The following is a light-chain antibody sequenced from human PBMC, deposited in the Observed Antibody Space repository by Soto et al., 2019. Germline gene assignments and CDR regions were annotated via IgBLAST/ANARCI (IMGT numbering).Light chain of an antibody. V-gene: IGLV2-18*02. CDR2: EVS. J-gene: IGLJ1*01. Sequence: QSVLTQPPSVSGSPGQSVTISCTGTSSDIGSYDRVSWYQQPPSTAPRLMIYEVSNRPSGVPDRFSGSKSGNTASLTISGLQPEDETDYYCTSFTTSKTYIFGTGTKVTVL. CDR1: SSDIGSYDR. CDR3: TSFTTSKTYI.